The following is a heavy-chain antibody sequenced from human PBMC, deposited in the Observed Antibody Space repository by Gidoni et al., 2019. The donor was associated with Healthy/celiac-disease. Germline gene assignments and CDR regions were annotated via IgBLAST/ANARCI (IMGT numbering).Heavy chain of an antibody. CDR3: AMNGGVIKDVYFDY. CDR2: IDWDDDK. V-gene: IGHV2-70*15. Sequence: QVTLRESGPALVKPTQTLTLTCTFSGFSLSTSGMCVSWIRQPPGKALEWLARIDWDDDKYYSTSLKTRLTISKDTSKNQVVLTMTNMDPVDTATYYCAMNGGVIKDVYFDYWGQGTLVTVSS. D-gene: IGHD3-3*01. CDR1: GFSLSTSGMC. J-gene: IGHJ4*02.